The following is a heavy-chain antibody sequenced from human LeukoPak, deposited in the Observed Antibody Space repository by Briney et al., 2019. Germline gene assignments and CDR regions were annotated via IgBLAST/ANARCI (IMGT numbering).Heavy chain of an antibody. CDR2: VYYTGTT. Sequence: SETLSLTCTVSGGSISSRNYYWGWIRQPPGKGLEWIGGVYYTGTTYSNPSLKSRVTISVDTSKNQFSLRLSSVTAADTAVYYCARHVSVAVTNFFDYWGQGALVTVSS. CDR1: GGSISSRNYY. CDR3: ARHVSVAVTNFFDY. V-gene: IGHV4-39*01. D-gene: IGHD6-19*01. J-gene: IGHJ4*02.